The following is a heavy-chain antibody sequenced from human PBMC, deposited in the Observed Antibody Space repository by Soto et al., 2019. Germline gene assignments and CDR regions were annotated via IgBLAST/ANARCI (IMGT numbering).Heavy chain of an antibody. J-gene: IGHJ6*02. CDR1: GGTFSSYA. CDR2: IIPIFGTA. D-gene: IGHD6-19*01. CDR3: ASDSSGWGGMDV. V-gene: IGHV1-69*13. Sequence: GPSVKVSCKASGGTFSSYAISWVRQAPGQGLEWMGGIIPIFGTANYAQKFQGRVTITADESTSTAYMELSSLRSEDTAVYYCASDSSGWGGMDVWGQGTTVTVSS.